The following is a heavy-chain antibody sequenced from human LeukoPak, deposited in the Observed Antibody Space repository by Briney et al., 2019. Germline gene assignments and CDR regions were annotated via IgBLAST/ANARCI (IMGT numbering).Heavy chain of an antibody. V-gene: IGHV3-21*01. J-gene: IGHJ4*01. D-gene: IGHD4-23*01. CDR1: GFTFSSYS. CDR3: ARDGGGNDREVADY. Sequence: GGSLRLSCAASGFTFSSYSMNWVRQAPGKGLEWVSSISSSSSYIYYADSVKGRFTISRDNAKNSLYLQMNSLRAEDTAVYYYARDGGGNDREVADYWSHSSLVTVSS. CDR2: ISSSSSYI.